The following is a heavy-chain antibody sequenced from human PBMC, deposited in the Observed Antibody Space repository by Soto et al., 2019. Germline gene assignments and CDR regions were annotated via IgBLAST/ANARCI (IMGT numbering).Heavy chain of an antibody. CDR2: IYYSGST. CDR3: AREGTYYDILTGYRPGYFDY. J-gene: IGHJ4*02. CDR1: GGSISSGGYY. V-gene: IGHV4-31*03. Sequence: PSETLSLTCTVSGGSISSGGYYWSWIRQHPGKGLEWIGYIYYSGSTYYNPSLKSRVTISVDTSKNQFSLKLSSVTAADTAVYYCAREGTYYDILTGYRPGYFDYWGQGTLVTVSS. D-gene: IGHD3-9*01.